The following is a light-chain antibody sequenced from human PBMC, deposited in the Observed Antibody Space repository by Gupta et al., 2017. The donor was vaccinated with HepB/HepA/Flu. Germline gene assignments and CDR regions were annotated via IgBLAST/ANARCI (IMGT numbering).Light chain of an antibody. CDR2: RNI. J-gene: IGLJ2*01. CDR1: SSNIGSNY. V-gene: IGLV1-47*01. CDR3: AAWYDSLSGPV. Sequence: QSVLTQPPSASGTPGQRVTISCSGSSSNIGSNYVYWYQQLPGTAPKLLIYRNIQRPSGVPDRFSGSKSGTSASLAISGLRSEDEADYHCAAWYDSLSGPVFGGGTKLTVL.